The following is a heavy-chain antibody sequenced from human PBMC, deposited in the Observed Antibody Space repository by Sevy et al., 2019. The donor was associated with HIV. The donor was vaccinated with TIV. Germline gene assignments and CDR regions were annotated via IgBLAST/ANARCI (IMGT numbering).Heavy chain of an antibody. Sequence: GESLKISCKGSGYSFTSHWIGWVRHMPGKGLEWMGIVYPDDSDTRYSPSFQGQVTFSADKSISTAYLQWSSLKASDTAMYYCATSRSGYFDSSGYYIYWGQGTLVTVSS. CDR2: VYPDDSDT. V-gene: IGHV5-51*01. D-gene: IGHD3-22*01. CDR3: ATSRSGYFDSSGYYIY. J-gene: IGHJ4*02. CDR1: GYSFTSHW.